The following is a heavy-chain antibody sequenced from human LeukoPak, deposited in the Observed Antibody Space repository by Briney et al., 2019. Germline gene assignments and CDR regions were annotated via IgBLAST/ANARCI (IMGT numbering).Heavy chain of an antibody. J-gene: IGHJ6*04. Sequence: SGGSLRLSCAASGFTFSSYEMNWVRQAPGKGLEWVSYISSSGSTIYYADSVKGRFTIPRDNAKNSLRLQMNSLRAEDTAVYYCAELGITMIGGVWGKGTTVTISS. CDR2: ISSSGSTI. CDR1: GFTFSSYE. CDR3: AELGITMIGGV. D-gene: IGHD3-10*02. V-gene: IGHV3-48*03.